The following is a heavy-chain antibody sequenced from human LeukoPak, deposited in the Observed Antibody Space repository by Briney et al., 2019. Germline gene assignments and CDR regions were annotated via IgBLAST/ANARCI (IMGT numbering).Heavy chain of an antibody. CDR3: ARKGLSSYFFPTSQYNWFDP. J-gene: IGHJ5*02. CDR2: MFYTGTT. CDR1: GDPITSSSYY. D-gene: IGHD3-22*01. V-gene: IGHV4-39*01. Sequence: SETLSLTCTVSGDPITSSSYYWAWVRQPPGKGLEWIGSMFYTGTTYYNPALKSRVTISIDTSKNQFSVKLSSVAAADTAVYYCARKGLSSYFFPTSQYNWFDPWGHGTLVTVSS.